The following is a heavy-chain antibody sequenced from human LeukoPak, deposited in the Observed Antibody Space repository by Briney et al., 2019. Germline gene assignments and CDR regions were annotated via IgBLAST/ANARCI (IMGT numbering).Heavy chain of an antibody. CDR1: GFTFSDYY. CDR3: ARSRPLRGVTVDY. V-gene: IGHV3-11*06. Sequence: PGGSLRLSCAASGFTFSDYYMSWIRQAPGKGLEWVSYISGSSSYTNNADSVKGRFTISRDNAKNSLYLQMNSLRDEDTAVYYCARSRPLRGVTVDYWGQGTLVTVSS. D-gene: IGHD3-10*01. J-gene: IGHJ4*02. CDR2: ISGSSSYT.